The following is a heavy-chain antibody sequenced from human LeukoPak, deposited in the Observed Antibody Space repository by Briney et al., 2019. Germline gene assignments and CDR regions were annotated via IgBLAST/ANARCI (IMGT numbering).Heavy chain of an antibody. CDR1: GGTFSSYP. Sequence: ASVKVSCKASGGTFSSYPISWVRQAPRQGLEWMGIINPSGGSTSYAQKFQGRVTMTRDTSTSTVYMELSSLRSEDTAVYYCARDGSSGWYFFDYWGQGTLVTVSS. CDR2: INPSGGST. D-gene: IGHD6-19*01. CDR3: ARDGSSGWYFFDY. J-gene: IGHJ4*02. V-gene: IGHV1-46*01.